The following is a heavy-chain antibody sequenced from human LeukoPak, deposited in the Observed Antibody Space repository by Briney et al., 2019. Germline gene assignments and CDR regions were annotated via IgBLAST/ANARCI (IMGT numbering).Heavy chain of an antibody. J-gene: IGHJ4*02. CDR2: ISGSGGST. V-gene: IGHV3-23*01. D-gene: IGHD4-17*01. CDR1: GFTLSTYA. Sequence: PRRSLRPSRAASGFTLSTYAMSWVRHAPGKGLEWVSAISGSGGSTDYADSVKGRFTISRDNSKNPLYLQMNSRRAEDTAVYYCAKSVTVTTHFDYWGQGTLVTVSS. CDR3: AKSVTVTTHFDY.